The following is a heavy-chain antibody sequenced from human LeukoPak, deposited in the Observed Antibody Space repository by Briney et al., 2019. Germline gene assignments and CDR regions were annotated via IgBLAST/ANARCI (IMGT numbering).Heavy chain of an antibody. CDR2: IGAAGDT. Sequence: GGSLRLSCAASGFTFSSYDMHWVRQATGKGLEWVSAIGAAGDTYYPGSVKGRFTISRENAKNSLYLKMNSLRDGDTAVYYCARGDSSYYYMDVWGKGTTVTVSS. CDR3: ARGDSSYYYMDV. CDR1: GFTFSSYD. V-gene: IGHV3-13*01. D-gene: IGHD3-22*01. J-gene: IGHJ6*03.